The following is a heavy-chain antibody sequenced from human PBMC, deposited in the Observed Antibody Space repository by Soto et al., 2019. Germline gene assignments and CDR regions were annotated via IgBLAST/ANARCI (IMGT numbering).Heavy chain of an antibody. D-gene: IGHD2-15*01. CDR3: AREHCSGGSCYHFDY. J-gene: IGHJ4*02. V-gene: IGHV1-18*01. CDR1: GYTFTSYG. CDR2: ISAYNGNT. Sequence: QVQLVQSGADVKKPGASVKVSCKASGYTFTSYGISWVRQAPGQGLEWMGWISAYNGNTNYAQKLQGRVTMTTDTSTSTAYMELRSLRSDDTAVYYCAREHCSGGSCYHFDYWGQGTLVTVSS.